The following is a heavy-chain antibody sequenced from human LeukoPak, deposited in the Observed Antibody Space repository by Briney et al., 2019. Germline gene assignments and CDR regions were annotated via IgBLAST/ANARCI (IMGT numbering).Heavy chain of an antibody. CDR3: AKNIYSVTYPFYY. CDR2: ISATGVST. V-gene: IGHV3-23*01. CDR1: GFTFSSYA. J-gene: IGHJ4*02. Sequence: GGSLRLSCGASGFTFSSYAMSWVRQAPGKGLEWVSGISATGVSTYYADSVKGRFTISRDNSKNTLYLQMNSLRAEDTAVYYCAKNIYSVTYPFYYWGQGIMVTVSS. D-gene: IGHD1-26*01.